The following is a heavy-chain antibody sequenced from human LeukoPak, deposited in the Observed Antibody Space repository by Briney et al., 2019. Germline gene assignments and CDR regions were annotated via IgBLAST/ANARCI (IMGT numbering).Heavy chain of an antibody. CDR1: GYTFTGYY. CDR2: INPNSGGT. V-gene: IGHV1-2*02. CDR3: ARDRPYCSGGSCYNLNWFDP. J-gene: IGHJ5*02. D-gene: IGHD2-15*01. Sequence: ASVKVSCTASGYTFTGYYMHWVRQAPGQGLEWMGCINPNSGGTNYAQKFQGRVTMTRDTSISTAYMELSRLRSDDTAVYYCARDRPYCSGGSCYNLNWFDPWGQGTLVTVSS.